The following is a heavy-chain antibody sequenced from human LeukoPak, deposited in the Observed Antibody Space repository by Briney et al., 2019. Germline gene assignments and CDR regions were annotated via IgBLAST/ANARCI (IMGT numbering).Heavy chain of an antibody. CDR3: ARDPVGTAIPPADYVGSVGEPLDY. J-gene: IGHJ4*02. CDR1: GGAFSSYS. CDR2: ISAYNGNT. D-gene: IGHD2-21*02. V-gene: IGHV1-18*01. Sequence: ASVKVSCKASGGAFSSYSISWVRQAPGQGLEWMGWISAYNGNTNYAQKLQGRVTMTTDTSTSTAYMELRSLRSDDTAVYYCARDPVGTAIPPADYVGSVGEPLDYWGQGTLVTVSS.